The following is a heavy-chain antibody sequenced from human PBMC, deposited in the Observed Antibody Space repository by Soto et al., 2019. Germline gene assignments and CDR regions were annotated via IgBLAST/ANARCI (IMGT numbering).Heavy chain of an antibody. J-gene: IGHJ5*02. V-gene: IGHV1-18*01. D-gene: IGHD2-2*01. CDR1: GYTFTSYG. Sequence: QVQLVQSGAEVKKPGASVKVSCKASGYTFTSYGISWVRQAPGQGLEWMGWISAYNGNTNYAQKLQGRVTMTTDTSXSXXYMELRSLRSDDTAVYYCARGGRIVLVPAAIRLDPWGQGTLVTVSS. CDR3: ARGGRIVLVPAAIRLDP. CDR2: ISAYNGNT.